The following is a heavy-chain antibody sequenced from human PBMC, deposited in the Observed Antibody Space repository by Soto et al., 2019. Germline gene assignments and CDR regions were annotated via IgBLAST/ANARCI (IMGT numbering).Heavy chain of an antibody. Sequence: SETLSLTYAVSGGSISSSNGWSWVRQPPGKGLEWIGEIYHSGSTNYNPSLKSRVTISVDKSKNQFSLKLSSVTAADTAVYYCASVRGGYYYAMDVWGQGTTVTVSS. CDR3: ASVRGGYYYAMDV. D-gene: IGHD3-10*02. CDR2: IYHSGST. J-gene: IGHJ6*02. CDR1: GGSISSSNG. V-gene: IGHV4-4*02.